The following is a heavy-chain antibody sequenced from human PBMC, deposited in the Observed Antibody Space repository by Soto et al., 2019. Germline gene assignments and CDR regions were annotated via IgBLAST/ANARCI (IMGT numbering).Heavy chain of an antibody. D-gene: IGHD6-6*01. CDR1: GFTFDDYG. Sequence: GGSLRLSCAASGFTFDDYGMSWVRQAPGKGLEWVSGINWNGGSTGYADSVKGRFTISRDNAKNSLYLQMNSLRAEDTALYYCARALYSSWPYGMDVWGQGTTVTVSS. J-gene: IGHJ6*02. CDR2: INWNGGST. V-gene: IGHV3-20*04. CDR3: ARALYSSWPYGMDV.